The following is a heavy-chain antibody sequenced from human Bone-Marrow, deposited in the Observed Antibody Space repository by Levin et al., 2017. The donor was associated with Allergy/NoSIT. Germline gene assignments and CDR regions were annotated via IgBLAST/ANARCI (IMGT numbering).Heavy chain of an antibody. CDR3: ARGLHYYGGRDHYGRFDN. D-gene: IGHD3-22*01. CDR2: IIPVFGTR. V-gene: IGHV1-69*13. CDR1: GGSFSTYA. J-gene: IGHJ4*02. Sequence: SVKVSCKTSGGSFSTYANNWVRQAPGQGLEWMGGIIPVFGTRKYAQKFQGRVTFNADESTSTSYMELSSLTSDDTAVYYCARGLHYYGGRDHYGRFDNWGQGTLITVSS.